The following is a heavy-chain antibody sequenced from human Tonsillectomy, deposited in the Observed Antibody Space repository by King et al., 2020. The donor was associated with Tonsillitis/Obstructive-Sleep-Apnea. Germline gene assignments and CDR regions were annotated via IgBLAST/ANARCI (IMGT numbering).Heavy chain of an antibody. D-gene: IGHD3-3*01. Sequence: QLVQSGSELKRPGASVKISCKASGYTFTTYPMNWVRQAPGQGLEWMGWINTNTGNPTYAQGFTGRFVFSLDTSVSAAYLQISSLMAEDTAVYYCAREALDDFWAANLYYFDYWGQGTLVTVSS. CDR1: GYTFTTYP. CDR2: INTNTGNP. CDR3: AREALDDFWAANLYYFDY. J-gene: IGHJ4*02. V-gene: IGHV7-4-1*02.